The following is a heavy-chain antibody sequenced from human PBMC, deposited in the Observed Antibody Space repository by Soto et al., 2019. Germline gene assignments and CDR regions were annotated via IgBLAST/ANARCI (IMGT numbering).Heavy chain of an antibody. Sequence: PGGAMSLSCASSGLNFSLSFLIWIHQRTEKGLEWVSFISHNSDYTNYADSVRGRFTISRDNDKSSIYQQMNSLRADDTAVSYCANIHYGSLDYWGQGTLVTVSS. J-gene: IGHJ4*02. CDR1: GLNFSLSF. D-gene: IGHD4-17*01. CDR3: ANIHYGSLDY. V-gene: IGHV3-11*06. CDR2: ISHNSDYT.